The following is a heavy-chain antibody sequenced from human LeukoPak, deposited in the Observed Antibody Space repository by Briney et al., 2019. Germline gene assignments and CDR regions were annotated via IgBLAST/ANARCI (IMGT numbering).Heavy chain of an antibody. CDR2: INHSGST. D-gene: IGHD4-17*01. Sequence: GSLRLSCAASGFSFSDYWMSWIRQPPGKGLEWIGEINHSGSTNYNPSLKSRVTISVDTSKNQFSLKLSSVTAADTAVYYCARGTVGARAFDIWGQGTMVTVSS. J-gene: IGHJ3*02. CDR1: GFSFSDYW. V-gene: IGHV4-34*01. CDR3: ARGTVGARAFDI.